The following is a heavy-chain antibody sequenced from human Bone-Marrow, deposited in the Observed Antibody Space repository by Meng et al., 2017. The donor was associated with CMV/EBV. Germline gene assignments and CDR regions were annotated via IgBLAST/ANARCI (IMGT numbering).Heavy chain of an antibody. J-gene: IGHJ6*02. Sequence: GGSLRLSCAASGFTFSSYAMHWVRQAPGKGLEWVAVISYDGSNKYYADSVKGRFTISRDNSKNTLYLQMNSLRAEDTAVYYCAKDGPGIAARPYYYGMDVWGQGTTVTVAS. CDR1: GFTFSSYA. V-gene: IGHV3-30*04. CDR2: ISYDGSNK. D-gene: IGHD6-13*01. CDR3: AKDGPGIAARPYYYGMDV.